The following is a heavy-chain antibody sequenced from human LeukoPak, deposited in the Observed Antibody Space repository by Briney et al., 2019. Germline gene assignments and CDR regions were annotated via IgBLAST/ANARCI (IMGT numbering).Heavy chain of an antibody. CDR1: GXTVSSNY. Sequence: GGSLRLSCAASGXTVSSNYMHWVRQAPGKGLVWVSRIKSDGSGTNYADSVKGRFTISRDNVENTLYLQMNSLRAEDTAVYYCARTGVTFGFDYWGQGTLVTVSS. J-gene: IGHJ4*02. V-gene: IGHV3-74*01. CDR3: ARTGVTFGFDY. CDR2: IKSDGSGT. D-gene: IGHD4-23*01.